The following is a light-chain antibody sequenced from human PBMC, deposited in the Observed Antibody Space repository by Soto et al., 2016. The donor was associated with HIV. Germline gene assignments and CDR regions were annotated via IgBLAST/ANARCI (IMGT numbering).Light chain of an antibody. CDR3: QQANSFPRT. Sequence: DIQMTQFPSTLSASIGDRVTITCRASQAINSRLAWYQQKPGKAPEVLITATYTLQAGVPSRFSGSASGGTGTDFTLTIDSLQPEDFATYYCQQANSFPRTFGQGTKVEIK. V-gene: IGKV1-12*01. J-gene: IGKJ1*01. CDR2: ATY. CDR1: QAINSR.